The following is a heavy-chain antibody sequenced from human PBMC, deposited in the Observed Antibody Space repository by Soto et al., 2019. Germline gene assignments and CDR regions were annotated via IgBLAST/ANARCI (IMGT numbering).Heavy chain of an antibody. CDR2: ISSSGSTI. J-gene: IGHJ3*02. V-gene: IGHV3-11*01. CDR1: GFTFSDYY. CDR3: AGGGRYYYDSSGYAFDI. D-gene: IGHD3-22*01. Sequence: GGSLRLSCAASGFTFSDYYMSWIRQAPGKGLEWVSYISSSGSTIYYADSVKGRSTISRDNAKNSLYLQMNSLRAEDTAVYYCAGGGRYYYDSSGYAFDIWGQGTMVTVSS.